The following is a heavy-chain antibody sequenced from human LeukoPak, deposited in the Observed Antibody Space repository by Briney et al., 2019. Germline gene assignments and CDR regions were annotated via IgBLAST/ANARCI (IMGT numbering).Heavy chain of an antibody. CDR1: GFTVSSNY. CDR2: IYSGGST. J-gene: IGHJ6*02. D-gene: IGHD3-10*01. CDR3: ARDRGRGALSGGMDV. V-gene: IGHV3-66*01. Sequence: SGGSLRLSCAASGFTVSSNYMSWVRQAPGKGLEWVSVIYSGGSTYYADSVKGRFTISRDNSKNTLYLQMNSLRAEDTAVYYCARDRGRGALSGGMDVWGQGTTVTVSS.